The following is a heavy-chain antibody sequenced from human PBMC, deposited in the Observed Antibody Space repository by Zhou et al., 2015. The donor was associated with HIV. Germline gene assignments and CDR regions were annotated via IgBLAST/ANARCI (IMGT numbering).Heavy chain of an antibody. D-gene: IGHD4-23*01. Sequence: QVQLVQSGAEVKKPGSSVKVSCQASGGTFSTRAVNWVRQAPGQGLEWMGGMIPVFGSPSYAQNFQGRVTITADESTNTAYMKLSSLRSEDTAVYYCAREGGGNSDGRIDSWGQGTLVTVSP. CDR3: AREGGGNSDGRIDS. J-gene: IGHJ4*02. CDR1: GGTFSTRA. CDR2: MIPVFGSP. V-gene: IGHV1-69*01.